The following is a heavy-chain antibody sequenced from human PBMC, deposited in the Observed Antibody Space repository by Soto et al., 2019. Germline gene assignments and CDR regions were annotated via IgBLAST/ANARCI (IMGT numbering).Heavy chain of an antibody. J-gene: IGHJ4*02. CDR2: ISGSGGST. V-gene: IGHV3-23*01. Sequence: GGSLRLSCAASGFTFSSYAMSWVRQAPGKGLEWVSAISGSGGSTYYADSVKGRFTISRDNSKNTLYLQMNSLRAEDTAVYYCAKDRKGYSYGLRADYWGQGTLVTVSS. CDR1: GFTFSSYA. CDR3: AKDRKGYSYGLRADY. D-gene: IGHD5-18*01.